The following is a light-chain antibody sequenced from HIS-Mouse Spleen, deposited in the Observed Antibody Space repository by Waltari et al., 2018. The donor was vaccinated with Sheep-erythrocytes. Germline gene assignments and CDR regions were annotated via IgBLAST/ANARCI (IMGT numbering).Light chain of an antibody. J-gene: IGKJ2*01. V-gene: IGKV1-33*01. CDR1: QDISNY. CDR3: QQYDNLPYT. CDR2: DAS. Sequence: DIQMTQSPSSLSASVGDRVTITCQASQDISNYLNWYQQKPGKAPKLLIYDASNLGTGVPSRFSGSGSGTDFTFTISSLQPEVIATYYCQQYDNLPYTFGQGTKLEIK.